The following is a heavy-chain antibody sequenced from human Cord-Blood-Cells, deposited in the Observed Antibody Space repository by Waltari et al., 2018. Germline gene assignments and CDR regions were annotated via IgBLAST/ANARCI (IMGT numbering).Heavy chain of an antibody. V-gene: IGHV1-69*09. CDR1: GGTFSSYP. D-gene: IGHD1-1*01. CDR3: ARGQGYNWNVFDY. J-gene: IGHJ4*02. CDR2: IIPILGIA. Sequence: QVQLVQSGAEVTKPGSSVKVSCKASGGTFSSYPISWVRQAPGQGLEWMGRIIPILGIANYAQKFQGRVTITADKSTSTAYMELSSLRSEDTAVYYCARGQGYNWNVFDYWGQGTLVTVSS.